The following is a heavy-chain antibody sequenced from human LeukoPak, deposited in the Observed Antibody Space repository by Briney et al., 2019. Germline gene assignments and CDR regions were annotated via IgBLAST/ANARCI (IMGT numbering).Heavy chain of an antibody. CDR3: ARGRSGLAAAGTYDY. CDR1: GYTFTSSD. CDR2: INPNSGRT. V-gene: IGHV1-8*01. D-gene: IGHD6-25*01. J-gene: IGHJ4*02. Sequence: VASVKVSCKASGYTFTSSDINWVRQAAGQGLEWMGWINPNSGRTGYAQKFQGRVTMTENTSISTAYMELSSLRFDDTAVYYCARGRSGLAAAGTYDYWGQGTLITVSS.